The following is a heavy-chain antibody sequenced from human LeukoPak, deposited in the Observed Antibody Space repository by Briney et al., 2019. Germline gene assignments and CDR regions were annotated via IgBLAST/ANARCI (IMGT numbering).Heavy chain of an antibody. V-gene: IGHV3-21*01. D-gene: IGHD3-22*01. CDR2: ISSSSSYI. CDR3: ASATRYYDSSGWGAFDI. J-gene: IGHJ3*02. Sequence: GGSLRLSCAAPGFTFSSYSMNWVRQAPGKGLEWVSSISSSSSYIYYADPVKGRFTISRDNAKNSLYLQMNSLRAEDTAVYYCASATRYYDSSGWGAFDIWGQGTMVTVSS. CDR1: GFTFSSYS.